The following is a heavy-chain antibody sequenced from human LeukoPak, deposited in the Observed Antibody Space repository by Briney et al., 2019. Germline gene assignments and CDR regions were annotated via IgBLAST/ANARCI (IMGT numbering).Heavy chain of an antibody. CDR2: IIPILGIA. D-gene: IGHD5-24*01. V-gene: IGHV1-69*04. Sequence: SVKVSCKASGGTFSSYTISWVRQAPGQGLEWMGRIIPILGIANYAQKFQGRVTITADKYTSTAYMELSSLRSEDTAVYYCARDRGDGYNYSPFDYWGQGTLVTVSS. CDR1: GGTFSSYT. CDR3: ARDRGDGYNYSPFDY. J-gene: IGHJ4*02.